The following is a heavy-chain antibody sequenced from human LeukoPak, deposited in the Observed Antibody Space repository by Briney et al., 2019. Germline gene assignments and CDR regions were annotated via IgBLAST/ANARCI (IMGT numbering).Heavy chain of an antibody. CDR1: GFTFSSYE. J-gene: IGHJ3*02. D-gene: IGHD3-22*01. Sequence: GGSLRLSCAASGFTFSSYEMNWVRQAPGKGLEWVSYISSSSSTIYYADSVKGRFTISRDNAMNSLYLQMNSLRAEDTAVYYCARDYYYEGIDAFDIWGQGTMVTVSS. CDR3: ARDYYYEGIDAFDI. CDR2: ISSSSSTI. V-gene: IGHV3-48*03.